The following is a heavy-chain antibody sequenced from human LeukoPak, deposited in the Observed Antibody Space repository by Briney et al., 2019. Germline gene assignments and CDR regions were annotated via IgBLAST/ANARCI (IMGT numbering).Heavy chain of an antibody. Sequence: TSETLSLTCTVSGGSVNSGSYYWNWIRQPPGKGLEWIGYIYYSGSTNYNPSLKSRVTISVDTSKNQFSLKLSSVTAADTAVYYCARAAYSGSYHSDYWGQGTLVTVSS. J-gene: IGHJ4*02. CDR1: GGSVNSGSYY. D-gene: IGHD1-26*01. V-gene: IGHV4-61*01. CDR2: IYYSGST. CDR3: ARAAYSGSYHSDY.